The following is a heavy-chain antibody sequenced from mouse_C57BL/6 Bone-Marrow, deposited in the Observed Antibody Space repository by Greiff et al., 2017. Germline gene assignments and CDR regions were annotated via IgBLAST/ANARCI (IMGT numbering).Heavy chain of an antibody. CDR1: GYTFTSYW. V-gene: IGHV1-59*01. CDR2: IDPSDSYT. CDR3: ASGGAWFAF. J-gene: IGHJ3*01. Sequence: QVQLQQPGAELVRPGTSVKLSCKASGYTFTSYWMHWVKQRPGQGLEWIGVIDPSDSYTNYNQKFKGKATLTVDTSSSTAYLQRSSLTSEDAAVYYGASGGAWFAFGGQGTLVTVSA.